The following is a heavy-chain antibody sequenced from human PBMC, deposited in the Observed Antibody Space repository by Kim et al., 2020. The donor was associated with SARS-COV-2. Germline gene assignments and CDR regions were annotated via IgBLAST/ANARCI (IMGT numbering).Heavy chain of an antibody. J-gene: IGHJ4*02. V-gene: IGHV1-69*13. D-gene: IGHD5-18*01. CDR2: IIPIFGTA. CDR3: ARAEASRSYGYLY. CDR1: GGTFSSYA. Sequence: SVKVSCKASGGTFSSYAISWVRQAPGQGLEWMGGIIPIFGTANYAQKFQGRVTITADESTSTAYMELSSLRSEDTAVYYCARAEASRSYGYLYWGQGTLVTVSS.